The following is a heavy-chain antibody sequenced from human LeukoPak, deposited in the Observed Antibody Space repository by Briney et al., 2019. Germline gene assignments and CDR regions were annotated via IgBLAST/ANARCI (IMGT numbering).Heavy chain of an antibody. V-gene: IGHV1-2*02. Sequence: ASVKVSCKASGYTFTGYYMHWVRQAPGQGLEWMGWINPNSGGTNYAQKFQGRVTMTRDTSIGTAYMELSRLRSDDTAVYYCARERELGDDAFDIWGQGTMVTVSS. CDR1: GYTFTGYY. J-gene: IGHJ3*02. CDR3: ARERELGDDAFDI. D-gene: IGHD1-26*01. CDR2: INPNSGGT.